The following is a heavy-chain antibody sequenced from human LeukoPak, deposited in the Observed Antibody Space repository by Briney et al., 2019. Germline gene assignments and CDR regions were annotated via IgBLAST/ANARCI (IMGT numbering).Heavy chain of an antibody. Sequence: SETLSLTCTVSGGSISSGTYFWTWVRQPPGKGLEWIGHIHYSVTTNYNPSLKSRVTMSLDTSKNQFSLKLTSVTAADAAIYFCARWGTYWGQGILVTVSS. J-gene: IGHJ4*02. CDR2: IHYSVTT. D-gene: IGHD7-27*01. V-gene: IGHV4-61*01. CDR1: GGSISSGTYF. CDR3: ARWGTY.